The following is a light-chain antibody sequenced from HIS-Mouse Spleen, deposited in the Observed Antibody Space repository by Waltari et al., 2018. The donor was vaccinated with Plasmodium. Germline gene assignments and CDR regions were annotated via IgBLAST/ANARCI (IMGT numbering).Light chain of an antibody. Sequence: DIQMTQSPSAMSASVGYRVTITCRARQGISNYLAWFQQKPGKVPKRLSYAASSLQSGVPSRFSGSGSGTEFTLTISSLQPEDFATYYCLQHNSYPMYTFGQGTKLEIK. J-gene: IGKJ2*01. V-gene: IGKV1-17*03. CDR3: LQHNSYPMYT. CDR1: QGISNY. CDR2: AAS.